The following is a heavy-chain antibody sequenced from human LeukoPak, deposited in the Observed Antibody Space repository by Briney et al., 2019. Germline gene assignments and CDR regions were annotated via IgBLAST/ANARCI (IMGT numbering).Heavy chain of an antibody. V-gene: IGHV4-4*07. Sequence: SETRSLTCTVSDGSISSYYWSWIRQPAGKGLEWIGRMYTSGSTNYNPSLKSRVTMSVDTSKNQFSLKLSSVTAADTAVYYCARDRAYSDYKGTTYYFDYWGQGTLVTVSS. CDR2: MYTSGST. CDR1: DGSISSYY. J-gene: IGHJ4*02. D-gene: IGHD3-10*01. CDR3: ARDRAYSDYKGTTYYFDY.